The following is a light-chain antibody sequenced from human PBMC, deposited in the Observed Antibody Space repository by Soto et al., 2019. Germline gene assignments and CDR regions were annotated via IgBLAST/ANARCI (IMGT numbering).Light chain of an antibody. CDR1: QGIRND. V-gene: IGKV1-6*01. CDR3: LQDYNYPRT. CDR2: GAS. Sequence: AIQMTQSPSSLSGSVGDRVTITCRASQGIRNDLGWYQQKPGKAPKLLIYGASSLQSGVPSRFSGSGSGTDFTLTISSLQPEDFATYYCLQDYNYPRTFGQGTKVEI. J-gene: IGKJ1*01.